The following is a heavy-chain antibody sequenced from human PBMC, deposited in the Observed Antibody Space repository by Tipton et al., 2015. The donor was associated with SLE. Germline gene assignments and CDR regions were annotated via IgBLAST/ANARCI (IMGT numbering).Heavy chain of an antibody. D-gene: IGHD3-3*02. Sequence: TLSLTCTVSGGSIRSYYWTWIRQPPGKRLEWIAYIYHSGITNCNPSLQSRVTISVDRSKNQFSLKLTSVTAADTAVYYCARGPPFMEWERNWFDPWGQGTQVTVSS. CDR1: GGSIRSYY. CDR2: IYHSGIT. V-gene: IGHV4-59*01. J-gene: IGHJ5*02. CDR3: ARGPPFMEWERNWFDP.